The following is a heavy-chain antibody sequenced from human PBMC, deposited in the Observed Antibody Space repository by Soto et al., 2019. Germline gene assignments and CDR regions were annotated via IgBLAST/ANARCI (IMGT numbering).Heavy chain of an antibody. CDR1: GFTFSSYG. V-gene: IGHV3-33*01. CDR3: ARAPMRLTTETTTNFDY. CDR2: IWYDGSNK. J-gene: IGHJ4*02. D-gene: IGHD4-17*01. Sequence: QVQLVESGGGVVQPGRSLRLSCAASGFTFSSYGMHWVRQAPGKGLEWVAVIWYDGSNKYYADSVKGRFTISRDNSKNTLYLQMNSLRAEDTAVYYCARAPMRLTTETTTNFDYWGQGTLVTVSS.